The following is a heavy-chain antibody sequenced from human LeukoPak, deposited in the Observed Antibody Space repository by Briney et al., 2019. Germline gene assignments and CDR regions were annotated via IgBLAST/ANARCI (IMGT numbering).Heavy chain of an antibody. CDR2: TITVFGTA. J-gene: IGHJ6*03. CDR1: GGTFSSYA. Sequence: SSVTVSCKASGGTFSSYAISWVRKAPGQGLEWVGGTITVFGTANYAQKFQGRVTITADESTSTAYMELSSLRSEDTAVYYCARATPPYYYMDVWGKGTTVTVPS. CDR3: ARATPPYYYMDV. V-gene: IGHV1-69*01.